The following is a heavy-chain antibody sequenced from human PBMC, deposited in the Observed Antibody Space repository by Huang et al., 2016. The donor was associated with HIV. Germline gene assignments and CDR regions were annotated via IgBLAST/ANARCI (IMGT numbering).Heavy chain of an antibody. D-gene: IGHD3-16*02. CDR3: ARFYVWGSYRPDY. J-gene: IGHJ4*02. Sequence: QVQLVQSRTEVKKPAASVKVSCKASGYNFTSYAISWVRHAPGQGLEWMGWNNGNNHNTHYAQTLQRRVTLTTDTSTSTAFVGLRSLRSDDTAVYYCARFYVWGSYRPDYWGQGTLVTVSS. V-gene: IGHV1-18*04. CDR2: NNGNNHNT. CDR1: GYNFTSYA.